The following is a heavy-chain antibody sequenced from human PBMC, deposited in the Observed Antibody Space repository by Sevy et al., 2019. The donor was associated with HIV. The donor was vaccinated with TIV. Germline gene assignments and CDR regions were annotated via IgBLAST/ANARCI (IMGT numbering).Heavy chain of an antibody. CDR3: ARGYYDFWSGYYRRDAFDI. Sequence: ASVKVSCTASGYTFTSYGISWVRQAPGQGLEWMGWISAYNGNTNYAQKLQGRVTLPTDTSTGTAYMELRSLRSDETAVYYCARGYYDFWSGYYRRDAFDIWGQGTMVTVSS. J-gene: IGHJ3*02. CDR2: ISAYNGNT. CDR1: GYTFTSYG. D-gene: IGHD3-3*01. V-gene: IGHV1-18*01.